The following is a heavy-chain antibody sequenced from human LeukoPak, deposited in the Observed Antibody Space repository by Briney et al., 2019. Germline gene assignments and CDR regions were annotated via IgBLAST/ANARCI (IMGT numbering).Heavy chain of an antibody. CDR1: GYTLTELS. CDR2: FDPEDGET. V-gene: IGHV1-24*01. Sequence: ASVNVSCKVSGYTLTELSMHWVRQAPGKGLEWMGGFDPEDGETIYAQKFQGRVTMTEDTSTDTAYMELNSLRSEDTAVYYCATSGLGSSEATPFDYWGQGTLVTVSS. D-gene: IGHD6-6*01. CDR3: ATSGLGSSEATPFDY. J-gene: IGHJ4*02.